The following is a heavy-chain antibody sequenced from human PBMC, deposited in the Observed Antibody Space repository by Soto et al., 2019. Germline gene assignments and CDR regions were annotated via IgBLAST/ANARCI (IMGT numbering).Heavy chain of an antibody. CDR3: AGLGGYVSVGYYYLWDS. Sequence: QLQLQESGPGLVKPSETLSLTCRVSDGSMNSDSSYWGRIRQPPGKRLEWIGVITHSGSTYHNLSVKLRVSMSDDASRSQFSLKLTSMTAADSAVYYCAGLGGYVSVGYYYLWDSWGQGTLVTVSS. D-gene: IGHD3-22*01. V-gene: IGHV4-39*01. CDR2: ITHSGST. J-gene: IGHJ4*02. CDR1: DGSMNSDSSY.